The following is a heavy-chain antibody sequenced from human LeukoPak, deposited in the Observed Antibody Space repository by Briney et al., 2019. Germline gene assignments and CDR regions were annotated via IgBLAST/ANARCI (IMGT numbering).Heavy chain of an antibody. CDR2: ISAYNGNT. V-gene: IGHV1-18*01. D-gene: IGHD2-21*02. CDR3: ARLCARHCHSRVCYRGGYLYYYYYMDV. Sequence: SVKVSCEASGYACTSYGISWVRQAPGQGLEWMGWISAYNGNTTYAQKPQYQGNRNTHTSTSTAYMELKSLRPVDEAVYYCARLCARHCHSRVCYRGGYLYYYYYMDVWSKGTTVTVSS. J-gene: IGHJ6*03. CDR1: GYACTSYG.